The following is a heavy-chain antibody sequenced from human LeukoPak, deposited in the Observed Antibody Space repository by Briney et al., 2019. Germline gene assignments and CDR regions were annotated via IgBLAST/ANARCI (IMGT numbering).Heavy chain of an antibody. CDR3: ARGKRNGFDI. Sequence: GGSLRLSCEASGFTFSNYSMNWVRQAPGKGLEWVSYISSSSSTIYYADSVKGRFTISRDNAKNSLYLQMNSLRAEDTAVYYCARGKRNGFDIWGQGTMVTVSS. CDR1: GFTFSNYS. CDR2: ISSSSSTI. J-gene: IGHJ3*02. D-gene: IGHD3-10*01. V-gene: IGHV3-48*01.